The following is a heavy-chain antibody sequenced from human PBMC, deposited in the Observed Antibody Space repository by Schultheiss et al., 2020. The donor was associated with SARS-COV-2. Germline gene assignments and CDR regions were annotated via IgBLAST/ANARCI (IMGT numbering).Heavy chain of an antibody. CDR1: GFTFSSYW. V-gene: IGHV3-7*01. J-gene: IGHJ4*02. CDR2: INQDGSHK. CDR3: ARIGYTSWSIDD. D-gene: IGHD6-6*01. Sequence: GGSLRLSCEASGFTFSSYWMTWVRQAPGKGLEWVANINQDGSHKYCVDSVKGRFTISRDNAKKSLYVQMNSLRAEDTAVYYCARIGYTSWSIDDWGQGTLVTVSS.